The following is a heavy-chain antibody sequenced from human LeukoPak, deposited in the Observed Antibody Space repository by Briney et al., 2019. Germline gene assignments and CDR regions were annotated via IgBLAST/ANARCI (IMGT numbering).Heavy chain of an antibody. CDR1: GGSISSYY. J-gene: IGHJ4*02. Sequence: SETLSLTCTVSGGSISSYYWSWLRQPPGKGLEWIGYIYYSGSTNYNPSLKSRVTISVDTSKNQFSLKLSSVTAADTAVYYCARWNGGAREYYFDYWGQGTLVTVSS. D-gene: IGHD3-10*01. V-gene: IGHV4-59*08. CDR2: IYYSGST. CDR3: ARWNGGAREYYFDY.